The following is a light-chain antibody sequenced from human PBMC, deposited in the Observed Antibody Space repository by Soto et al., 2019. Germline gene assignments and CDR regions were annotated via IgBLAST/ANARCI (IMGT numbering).Light chain of an antibody. CDR2: NVY. CDR1: SSDVGAYNF. CDR3: SAYTVSRTYV. V-gene: IGLV2-14*03. Sequence: QSALTQPASVSGSPGQSITISCTGTSSDVGAYNFVSWHQQHPGKAPKLMIYNVYDRPSGISYRFSGSKSGNTASLTISGLQGEEEADSYCSAYTVSRTYVFGTGTKLTVL. J-gene: IGLJ1*01.